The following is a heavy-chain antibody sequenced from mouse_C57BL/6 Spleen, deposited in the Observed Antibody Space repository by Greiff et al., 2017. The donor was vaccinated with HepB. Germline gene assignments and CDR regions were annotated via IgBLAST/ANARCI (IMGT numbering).Heavy chain of an antibody. CDR2: IDPANGNT. D-gene: IGHD2-12*01. J-gene: IGHJ4*01. V-gene: IGHV14-3*01. Sequence: EVQLQQSGPELVKPGASVKISCKASGYAFSSSWMNWVKQRPEQGLEWIGRIDPANGNTKYAPKFQGKATITADTSSNTAYLQLSNLTSEDTAIYYCARQRRDYCAMDYWGQGTSVTVSS. CDR1: GYAFSSSW. CDR3: ARQRRDYCAMDY.